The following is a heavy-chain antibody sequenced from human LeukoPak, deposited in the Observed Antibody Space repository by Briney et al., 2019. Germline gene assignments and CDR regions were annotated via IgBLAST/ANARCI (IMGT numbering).Heavy chain of an antibody. Sequence: SETLSLTCAVYGGSFSGYYWSWIRQPPGKGLEWIGEINHSGSTNYNPSLKSRVTISVDTSKNQFSLKLSSVTAADTAVYYCASSSLSWFDPWGQGTLVTVSS. J-gene: IGHJ5*02. CDR2: INHSGST. V-gene: IGHV4-34*01. D-gene: IGHD6-6*01. CDR1: GGSFSGYY. CDR3: ASSSLSWFDP.